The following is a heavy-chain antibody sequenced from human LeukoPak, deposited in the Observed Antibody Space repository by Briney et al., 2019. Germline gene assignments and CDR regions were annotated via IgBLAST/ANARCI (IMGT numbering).Heavy chain of an antibody. V-gene: IGHV4-4*09. J-gene: IGHJ6*03. Sequence: SETLSLTCTVSGGSISSYYWSWIRQPPGKGLEWIGYIYTSGSTNYNPSLKSRVTISVDTSKNQFSLKLSSVTAADTAVYYCASATKSNYVYYYYYYMDVWGKGTTVTVSS. CDR3: ASATKSNYVYYYYYYMDV. D-gene: IGHD4-11*01. CDR1: GGSISSYY. CDR2: IYTSGST.